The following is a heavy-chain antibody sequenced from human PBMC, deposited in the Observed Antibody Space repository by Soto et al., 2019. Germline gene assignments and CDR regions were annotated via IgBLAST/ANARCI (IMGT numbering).Heavy chain of an antibody. CDR2: ISDRGDTT. CDR1: GFTISSNA. J-gene: IGHJ4*02. D-gene: IGHD1-1*01. Sequence: GGSLRLSCAASGFTISSNAMYSVRQAPGKGLEWVSAISDRGDTTHYADPVKGRFTISRDPSKNTLYLLLNTLRADDTAVYYCAKYKPGPTSFYYWGQGTLVTVSS. CDR3: AKYKPGPTSFYY. V-gene: IGHV3-23*01.